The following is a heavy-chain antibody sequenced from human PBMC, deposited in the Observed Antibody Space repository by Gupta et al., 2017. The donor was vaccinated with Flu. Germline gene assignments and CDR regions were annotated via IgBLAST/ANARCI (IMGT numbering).Heavy chain of an antibody. V-gene: IGHV3-13*01. J-gene: IGHJ6*02. Sequence: HWFRQVPGKGLEWVSAIETAGDTYYPDSVKGRFTISRENAKNSLYLQMNNLRVGDTAVYYCARGKALRLLPNYYGLDVSGQGTTVIVSS. CDR3: ARGKALRLLPNYYGLDV. D-gene: IGHD6-25*01. CDR2: IETAGDT.